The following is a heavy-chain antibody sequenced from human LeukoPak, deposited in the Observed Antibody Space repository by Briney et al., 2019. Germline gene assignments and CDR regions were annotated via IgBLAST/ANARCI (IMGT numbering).Heavy chain of an antibody. CDR2: ISGSGGST. V-gene: IGHV3-23*01. D-gene: IGHD4-17*01. J-gene: IGHJ4*02. CDR1: GFTFSSYA. Sequence: GGSLRLSCAASGFTFSSYAMSWVHQAPGKGLEWVSAISGSGGSTYYADSVKGRFTISRDNSKNTLYLQMNSLRAEDTAVYYCAKDTLYGDYVDYWGQGTLVTVSS. CDR3: AKDTLYGDYVDY.